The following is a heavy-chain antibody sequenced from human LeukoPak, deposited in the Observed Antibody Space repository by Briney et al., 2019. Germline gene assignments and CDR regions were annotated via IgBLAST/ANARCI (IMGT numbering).Heavy chain of an antibody. V-gene: IGHV1-18*04. CDR2: ISGFNGAT. CDR1: GYTFTGYY. CDR3: ARALPGAATAHNWFDP. Sequence: VASVKVSCKASGYTFTGYYMHWVRQAPGQGLEWMGWISGFNGATNYAQKFQGRVTMTIDTSTNTTYMDLRTVTSDDTAIYYCARALPGAATAHNWFDPWGQGTLVTVSS. D-gene: IGHD6-13*01. J-gene: IGHJ5*02.